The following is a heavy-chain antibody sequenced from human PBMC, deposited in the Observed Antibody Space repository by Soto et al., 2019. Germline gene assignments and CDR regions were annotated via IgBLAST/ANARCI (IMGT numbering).Heavy chain of an antibody. CDR3: ARQGFLEWLLDYGMDV. J-gene: IGHJ6*02. CDR2: IYYSGST. Sequence: SETLSLTCSVSGGSIISSSYYWGWILQPPGKGLEWIGSIYYSGSTYYNPSLKSRVTISVDTSKNQFSLKLSSVTAADTAVYYCARQGFLEWLLDYGMDVWGQGTTVTVSS. D-gene: IGHD3-3*01. CDR1: GGSIISSSYY. V-gene: IGHV4-39*01.